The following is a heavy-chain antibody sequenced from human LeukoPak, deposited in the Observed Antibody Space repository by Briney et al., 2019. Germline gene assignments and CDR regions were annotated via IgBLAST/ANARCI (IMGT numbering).Heavy chain of an antibody. J-gene: IGHJ4*02. V-gene: IGHV4-30-4*01. CDR1: GGSISSADYY. CDR2: IYYSGST. Sequence: SETLSLTCTVSGGSISSADYYWSWIRQPPGKGLEWIGHIYYSGSTYFNPSLKSRVTISVDTSKKQFSLKLRSVTAEDTALYYCARGSLGSGCLFDYWGQGTLVTVSS. CDR3: ARGSLGSGCLFDY. D-gene: IGHD3-10*02.